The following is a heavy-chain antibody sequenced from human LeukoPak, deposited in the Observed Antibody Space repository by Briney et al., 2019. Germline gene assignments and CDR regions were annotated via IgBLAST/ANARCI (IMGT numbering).Heavy chain of an antibody. V-gene: IGHV1-2*06. CDR3: AKDPNTWIQWYYYGMDV. D-gene: IGHD5-12*01. J-gene: IGHJ6*02. Sequence: GASVKVSCKASGYTFTGYYMHWVRQAPGQGLEWMGRINPNSGGTNYAQKFQGRVTMTRDTSISTAYMELSRLRSDDTAVYYCAKDPNTWIQWYYYGMDVWGQGTTVTVSS. CDR2: INPNSGGT. CDR1: GYTFTGYY.